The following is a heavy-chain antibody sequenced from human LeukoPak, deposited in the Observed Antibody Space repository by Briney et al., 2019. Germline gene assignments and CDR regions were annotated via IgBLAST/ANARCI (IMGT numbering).Heavy chain of an antibody. CDR1: GYTFTNYH. CDR2: SNAGNGNT. CDR3: ASEVYSSGWYLNYFDY. V-gene: IGHV1-3*01. Sequence: AAAVTVTFMGSGYTFTNYHMHGVRPAAGQGREGMGWSNAGNGNTKYSQKFQGRVTITRDTSASTAYMELSSLRSEDTAVYYCASEVYSSGWYLNYFDYWGQGTLVTVSS. J-gene: IGHJ4*02. D-gene: IGHD6-19*01.